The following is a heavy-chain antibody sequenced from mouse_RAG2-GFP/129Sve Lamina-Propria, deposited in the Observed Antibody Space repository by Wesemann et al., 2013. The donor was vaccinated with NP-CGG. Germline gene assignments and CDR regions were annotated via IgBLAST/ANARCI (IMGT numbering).Heavy chain of an antibody. D-gene: IGHD2-3*01. V-gene: IGHV1-81*01. CDR3: ARLGYDGYYLDY. Sequence: QVQLQQSGAELVKPGASVKISCKASGYTFTSYGISWVKQRTGQGLEWIGEIYPRSGNTYYNEKFKGKATLTADKSSSTAYMELRSLTSEDSAVYFCARLGYDGYYLDYWGQGTTLTVSS. CDR1: GYTFTSYG. J-gene: IGHJ2*01. CDR2: IYPRSGNT.